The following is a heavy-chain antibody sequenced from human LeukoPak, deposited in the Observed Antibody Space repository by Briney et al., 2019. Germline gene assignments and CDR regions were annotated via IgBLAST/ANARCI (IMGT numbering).Heavy chain of an antibody. CDR3: GRGLLNGYYRELPPLDH. D-gene: IGHD1-26*01. CDR2: IWHDGSKK. V-gene: IGHV3-33*01. Sequence: GGSLRLSCRASRFAFNSHGMHWVRQAPGKGLEWVARIWHDGSKKFYADSVKGRFTISRDNPKSTLYLQMNSLRAEDTAVYFCGRGLLNGYYRELPPLDHWGRG. CDR1: RFAFNSHG. J-gene: IGHJ4*02.